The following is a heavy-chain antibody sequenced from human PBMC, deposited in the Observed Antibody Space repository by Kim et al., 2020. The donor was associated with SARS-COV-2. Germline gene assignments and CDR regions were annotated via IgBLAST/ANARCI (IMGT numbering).Heavy chain of an antibody. D-gene: IGHD6-13*01. CDR2: IYPGDSDT. V-gene: IGHV5-51*01. CDR3: ARLGGPLEAAAYGDY. J-gene: IGHJ4*02. CDR1: GYSFTSYW. Sequence: GESLKISCKGSGYSFTSYWIGWVRQMPGKGLEWMGIIYPGDSDTRYSPSFQGQVTISADKSISTAYLQWSSLKASDTAMYYCARLGGPLEAAAYGDYWGQGTLVTVSS.